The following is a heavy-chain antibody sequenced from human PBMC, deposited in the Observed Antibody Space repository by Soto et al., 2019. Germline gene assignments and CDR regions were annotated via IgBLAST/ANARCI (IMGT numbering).Heavy chain of an antibody. CDR1: VFTFSSYG. Sequence: GPLRLSCAASVFTFSSYGMHWVRQAPGKGLEWVAVISYDGSNKYYADSVKGRFTISRDNSKNTLYLQMNSLRAEDTAVYYCAKPIGPGTSTGRDYWGQGTLVTVSS. J-gene: IGHJ4*02. V-gene: IGHV3-30*18. CDR3: AKPIGPGTSTGRDY. D-gene: IGHD1-7*01. CDR2: ISYDGSNK.